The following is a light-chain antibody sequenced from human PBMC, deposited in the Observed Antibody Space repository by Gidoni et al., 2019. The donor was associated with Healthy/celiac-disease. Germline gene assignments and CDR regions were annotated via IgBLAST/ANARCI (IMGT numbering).Light chain of an antibody. CDR3: QQHNSYPPFT. V-gene: IGKV1-9*01. Sequence: DIKLTQAPSFLSASVGDRVPITCWASQSISSYLAWYQQKPGKAPKLLIYAASTMQSGVPSRFSGSGSGTEFTLTISSLQPEDFATYYCQQHNSYPPFTFXPXTKVEIK. J-gene: IGKJ3*01. CDR2: AAS. CDR1: QSISSY.